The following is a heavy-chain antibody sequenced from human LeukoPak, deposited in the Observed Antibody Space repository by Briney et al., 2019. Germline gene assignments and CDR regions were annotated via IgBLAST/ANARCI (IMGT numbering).Heavy chain of an antibody. J-gene: IGHJ4*02. CDR1: GFTFCNYA. D-gene: IGHD3-16*01. CDR3: AKGGWGSVLDY. Sequence: PGGSLRLSCAASGFTFCNYAMPWVRQAPGKGLEWVSIISGSGDSTYYSDSVKGRFTISRDNSENTLYLQRNSLRAEDTAVYYCAKGGWGSVLDYWGQGTLVTVSP. CDR2: ISGSGDST. V-gene: IGHV3-23*01.